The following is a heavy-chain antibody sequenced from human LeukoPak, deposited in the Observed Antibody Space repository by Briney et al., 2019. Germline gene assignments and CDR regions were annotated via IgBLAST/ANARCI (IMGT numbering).Heavy chain of an antibody. CDR1: GFTFRSYA. Sequence: GGSLRLSCAASGFTFRSYAMHWVRQAPGKGLEWVAVISYDGSDKYYADSVKGRFTISRDNSKNTLYLQMNSLRAEDTAVYYCARDGSYYGSSGYPSRWGQGTLVTVSS. CDR2: ISYDGSDK. D-gene: IGHD3-22*01. CDR3: ARDGSYYGSSGYPSR. J-gene: IGHJ4*02. V-gene: IGHV3-30-3*01.